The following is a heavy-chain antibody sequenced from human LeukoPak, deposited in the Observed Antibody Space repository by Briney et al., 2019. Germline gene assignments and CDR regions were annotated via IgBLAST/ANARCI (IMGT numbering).Heavy chain of an antibody. V-gene: IGHV4-38-2*01. J-gene: IGHJ5*02. D-gene: IGHD3-3*01. CDR3: ARARLTIFGVAPGGIWFDP. Sequence: PSETLSLTCAVSGYSISSGYYWGWIRHPPGEGLEWIGSIYHSGSTYYNPSLKSRVTISVDTSKNQFSLKLSSVTAADTAVYYCARARLTIFGVAPGGIWFDPWGQGTLVTVSS. CDR1: GYSISSGYY. CDR2: IYHSGST.